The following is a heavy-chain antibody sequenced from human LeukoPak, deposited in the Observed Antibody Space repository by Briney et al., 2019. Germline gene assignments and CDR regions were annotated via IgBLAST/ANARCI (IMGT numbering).Heavy chain of an antibody. CDR1: GGSISSYY. D-gene: IGHD2-21*02. Sequence: SETLSLTCTVSGGSISSYYWTWIRQPPGKGLEWIGYIHYSGSSRSNPSLHSRVPMSVDTSKSQFFLKLTSVTAADTAVYYWARGRRTAVVTDFDYWGQGTLVTVSS. CDR3: ARGRRTAVVTDFDY. CDR2: IHYSGSS. V-gene: IGHV4-59*01. J-gene: IGHJ4*02.